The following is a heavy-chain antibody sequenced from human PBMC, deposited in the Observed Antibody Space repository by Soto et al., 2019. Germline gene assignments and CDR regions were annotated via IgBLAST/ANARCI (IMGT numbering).Heavy chain of an antibody. CDR3: ARELYNWNGPVDPDAFDI. CDR1: GGTFSTYA. J-gene: IGHJ3*02. CDR2: IIPIFGTA. Sequence: SVKVSCTASGGTFSTYAISCVRQAPGQGLEWMGGIIPIFGTANYAQKFQGRVTITADESTSTAYMELSSLRSEDTAVYYCARELYNWNGPVDPDAFDIWGQGTMVTVSS. D-gene: IGHD1-20*01. V-gene: IGHV1-69*13.